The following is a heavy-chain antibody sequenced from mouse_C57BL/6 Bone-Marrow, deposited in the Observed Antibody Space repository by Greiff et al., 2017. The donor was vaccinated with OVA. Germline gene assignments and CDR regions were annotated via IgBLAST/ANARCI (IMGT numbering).Heavy chain of an antibody. Sequence: EVQGVESGGGLVKPGGSLKLSCAASGFTFSSYAMSWVRQTPEKRLEWVATISDGGSYTYYPDNVKGRFTISRDNAKNNLYLQRSHLKSEDTAMYYCARDGSSLYYAMDYWGQGTSVTVSS. CDR1: GFTFSSYA. V-gene: IGHV5-4*01. CDR3: ARDGSSLYYAMDY. CDR2: ISDGGSYT. D-gene: IGHD1-1*01. J-gene: IGHJ4*01.